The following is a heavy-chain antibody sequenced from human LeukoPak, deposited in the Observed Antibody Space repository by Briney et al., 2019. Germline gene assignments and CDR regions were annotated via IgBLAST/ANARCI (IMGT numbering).Heavy chain of an antibody. CDR1: GFTFSSYS. CDR2: ISSSSSTI. D-gene: IGHD3-22*01. V-gene: IGHV3-48*02. J-gene: IGHJ4*02. Sequence: GGPLRLSCAASGFTFSSYSMNWVRQAPGKGLEWVSYISSSSSTIYYADSVKGRFTISRDNAKNSLYLQMNSLRDEDTAVYYCARVQYYYDSSGPPDYWGQGTLVTVSS. CDR3: ARVQYYYDSSGPPDY.